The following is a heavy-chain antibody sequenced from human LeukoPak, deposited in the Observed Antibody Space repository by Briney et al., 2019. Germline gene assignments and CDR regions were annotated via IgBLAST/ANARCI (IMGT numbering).Heavy chain of an antibody. CDR1: GGYISSYY. CDR2: VYYSGAT. J-gene: IGHJ4*02. D-gene: IGHD6-6*01. CDR3: ARGRMFPSRPCDY. Sequence: SETLSLTCIVSGGYISSYYWTWIRQSPGKGLEWIGNVYYSGATNRNPSLESRVTLSVDTDKNQFSLTLTSVTAADTAVYYCARGRMFPSRPCDYWGQGTLVTVSS. V-gene: IGHV4-59*01.